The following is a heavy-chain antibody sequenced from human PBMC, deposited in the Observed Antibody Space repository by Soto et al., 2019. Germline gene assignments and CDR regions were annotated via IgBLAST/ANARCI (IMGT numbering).Heavy chain of an antibody. CDR3: ARDLTREGDYYDGSGYYLDY. CDR1: GYTFTRYY. D-gene: IGHD3-22*01. Sequence: ASVKVSCKASGYTFTRYYMHWVRQAPGQGLEWMGIINPSDDATSYAEKFQGRLTMTKDTSTSTVYMEMSSLRSEDTAVYYCARDLTREGDYYDGSGYYLDYWGQGTMVTVSS. J-gene: IGHJ4*02. V-gene: IGHV1-46*01. CDR2: INPSDDAT.